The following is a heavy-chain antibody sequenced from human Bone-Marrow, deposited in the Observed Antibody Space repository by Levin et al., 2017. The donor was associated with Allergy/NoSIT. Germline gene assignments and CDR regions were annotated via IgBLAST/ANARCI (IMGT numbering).Heavy chain of an antibody. CDR2: ISSSGTTT. CDR3: ARVGHYYDSNPGRRAFDI. J-gene: IGHJ3*02. V-gene: IGHV3-11*01. CDR1: GFTFSDYY. D-gene: IGHD3-22*01. Sequence: GESLKISCAASGFTFSDYYMNWIRQAPGKGLEWVSYISSSGTTTYYADSVKGRFTISRDNAKNSLYLQMNSLRAEDTAVYYCARVGHYYDSNPGRRAFDIWGQGTMVTVSS.